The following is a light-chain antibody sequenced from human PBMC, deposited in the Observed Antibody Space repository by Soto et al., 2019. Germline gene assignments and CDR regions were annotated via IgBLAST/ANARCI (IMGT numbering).Light chain of an antibody. J-gene: IGKJ4*01. CDR2: DAS. Sequence: DIQMTQSPSSLSASVGDRVTITCQASQDISNYLNWYQQKPGKAAKLLSYDASNLETGVPSRFSGSGSGTDFTFTISSLQPEDISTYYRQQYDNLPLTFGGGTKVEIK. CDR1: QDISNY. V-gene: IGKV1-33*01. CDR3: QQYDNLPLT.